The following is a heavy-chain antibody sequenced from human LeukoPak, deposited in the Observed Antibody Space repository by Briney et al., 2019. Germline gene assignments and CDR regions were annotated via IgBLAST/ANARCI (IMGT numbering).Heavy chain of an antibody. D-gene: IGHD1-1*01. V-gene: IGHV4-34*01. J-gene: IGHJ2*01. Sequence: SETLSLTCAVSGGSFSGYSWSWIRQPPGKGLEWIGEINHGGSTNYNPSLKSRVTISVDTSKNQFSLKLSSVTAADTAVHYCARGAKLDDWYFDLWGRGTLVTVSS. CDR3: ARGAKLDDWYFDL. CDR1: GGSFSGYS. CDR2: INHGGST.